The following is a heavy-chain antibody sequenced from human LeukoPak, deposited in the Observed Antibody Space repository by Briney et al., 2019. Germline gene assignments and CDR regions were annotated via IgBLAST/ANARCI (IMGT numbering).Heavy chain of an antibody. D-gene: IGHD3-22*01. CDR2: VGHEDGTS. CDR3: ATGAIVFDY. Sequence: ASVRVSCKVSGSALSKISIDWVRQAPGKGLEWMGSVGHEDGTSIHAQKFQGRFNMTVDTATGTAYMEMSSLMSEDTAVYYCATGAIVFDYWGQGTLVTVSS. V-gene: IGHV1-24*01. J-gene: IGHJ4*02. CDR1: GSALSKIS.